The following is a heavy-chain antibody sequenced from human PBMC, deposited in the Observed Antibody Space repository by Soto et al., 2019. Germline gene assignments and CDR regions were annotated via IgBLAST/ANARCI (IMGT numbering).Heavy chain of an antibody. Sequence: GGSLRLSCAASGFTVSNYGMSRVRQAPGKGLEWVAGIPVIGERRYYADAVKCRFTISRDNAKNTLYRQMNSLRAEDTAVHYCAKDENPTLRFWGGEVGWGQGTRVTVSS. J-gene: IGHJ4*02. D-gene: IGHD3-3*01. CDR1: GFTVSNYG. V-gene: IGHV3-23*01. CDR3: AKDENPTLRFWGGEVG. CDR2: IPVIGERR.